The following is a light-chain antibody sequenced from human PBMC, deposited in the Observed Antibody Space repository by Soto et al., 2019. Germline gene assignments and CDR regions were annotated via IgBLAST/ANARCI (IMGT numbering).Light chain of an antibody. J-gene: IGKJ1*01. CDR3: QQYDTYWT. CDR2: KAS. Sequence: IQMTQSPSTLSASVGDRVTITCRASQTIGSWLAWYQAKPGKAPNLLIYKASTWGSGVPSRFSGSGSGTEFTLTINSLQPDDFGTYYCQQYDTYWTFGQGTKVEIK. CDR1: QTIGSW. V-gene: IGKV1-5*03.